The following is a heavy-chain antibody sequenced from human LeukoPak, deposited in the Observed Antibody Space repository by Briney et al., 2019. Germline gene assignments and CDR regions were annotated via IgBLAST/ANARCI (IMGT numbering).Heavy chain of an antibody. D-gene: IGHD4-23*01. CDR2: MYYSGST. V-gene: IGHV4-39*01. CDR3: AADYGGYSGAFDI. J-gene: IGHJ3*02. Sequence: PSETLSLTCTVSGGSIASSSYYWGWIRQPPEKGLEWIGSMYYSGSTYYNPSLKSRVTISVDTSKNQFSLKLSSVTAADTAVYYCAADYGGYSGAFDIWGQGTMVTVSS. CDR1: GGSIASSSYY.